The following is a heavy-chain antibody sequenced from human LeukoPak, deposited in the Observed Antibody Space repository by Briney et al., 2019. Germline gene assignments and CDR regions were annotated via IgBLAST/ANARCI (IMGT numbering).Heavy chain of an antibody. CDR3: ARERYSTIQNDGLDM. V-gene: IGHV3-21*01. CDR1: GFTFSIYT. CDR2: IGSRGNFI. J-gene: IGHJ3*02. D-gene: IGHD5-18*01. Sequence: GGSLRLSCAASGFTFSIYTMTWVRQAPGRGLEWVSSIGSRGNFIYYADSVKGRFTISRDNAKNSLFLQMNSLRAEDTAVYYCARERYSTIQNDGLDMWGQGTMVTVSS.